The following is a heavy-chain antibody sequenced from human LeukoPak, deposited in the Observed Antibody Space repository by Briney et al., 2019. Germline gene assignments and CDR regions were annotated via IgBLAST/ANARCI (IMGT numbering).Heavy chain of an antibody. V-gene: IGHV4-59*01. CDR3: ARVRGTYSYDAFDI. D-gene: IGHD1-26*01. Sequence: KPSETLSLTCTVSGGSISSYYWSWIRQPPGKGLEWIGYIYYSGNTNYNPSLKSRVTISVDSSKTQFSLKLSSVTAADTAVYYCARVRGTYSYDAFDIWGQGTMVTVSS. CDR1: GGSISSYY. J-gene: IGHJ3*02. CDR2: IYYSGNT.